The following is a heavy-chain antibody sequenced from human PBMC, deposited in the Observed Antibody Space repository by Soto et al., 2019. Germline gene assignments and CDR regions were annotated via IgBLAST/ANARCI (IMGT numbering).Heavy chain of an antibody. CDR1: GYTFTSYG. CDR3: ARDLEGDILTGLSGY. D-gene: IGHD3-9*01. V-gene: IGHV1-18*01. CDR2: ISAYNGNT. J-gene: IGHJ4*02. Sequence: ASVKVSCKASGYTFTSYGISWVRQAPGQGLEWMGWISAYNGNTNYAQKLQGRVTMTTDTSTSTAYMELRSLRSDDTAVYYCARDLEGDILTGLSGYWGRGTLVTVSS.